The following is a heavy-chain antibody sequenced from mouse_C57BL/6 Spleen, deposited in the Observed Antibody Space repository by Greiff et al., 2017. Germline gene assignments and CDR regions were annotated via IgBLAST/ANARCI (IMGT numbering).Heavy chain of an antibody. CDR1: GYSFTGYY. V-gene: IGHV1-42*01. D-gene: IGHD2-10*02. Sequence: EVQRVESGPELVKPGASVKISCKASGYSFTGYYMNWVKQSPEKSLEWIGEINPSTGGTTYNQKFKAKATLTVDKSSSTAYMQLKSLTSEDSAVYYCARIYPRNYYFDYWGQGTTLTVSS. J-gene: IGHJ2*01. CDR3: ARIYPRNYYFDY. CDR2: INPSTGGT.